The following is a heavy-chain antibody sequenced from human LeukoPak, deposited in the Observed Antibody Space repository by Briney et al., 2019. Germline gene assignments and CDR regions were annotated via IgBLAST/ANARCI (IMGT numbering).Heavy chain of an antibody. CDR2: IYTSGST. CDR1: GGSISSDY. CDR3: ASVSTVITLDY. D-gene: IGHD4-17*01. J-gene: IGHJ4*02. V-gene: IGHV4-4*07. Sequence: SETLSLTSTVSGGSISSDYWSCIRQPAGKGLEWIGRIYTSGSTNYNPSLKSRVTMSVDTSKNQFSLKLSSVTAADTAVYYCASVSTVITLDYWGQGTLVTVSS.